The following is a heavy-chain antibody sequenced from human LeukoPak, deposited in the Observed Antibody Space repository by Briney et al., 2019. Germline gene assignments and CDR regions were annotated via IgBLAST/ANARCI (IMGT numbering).Heavy chain of an antibody. J-gene: IGHJ6*02. D-gene: IGHD2-21*01. CDR1: GGTFSSYA. CDR2: IIPILGIA. CDR3: ARAIWSSGNGMDV. V-gene: IGHV1-69*04. Sequence: GASVKVSCKASGGTFSSYAISWVRQAPGQGLEWMGRIIPILGIANYAQKFQGRVTITADKSTSTPYMELSSLRAEETAVYYRARAIWSSGNGMDVWGQGTTVTVSS.